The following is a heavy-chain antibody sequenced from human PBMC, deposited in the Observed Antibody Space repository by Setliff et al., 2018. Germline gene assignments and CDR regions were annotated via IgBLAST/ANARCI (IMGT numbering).Heavy chain of an antibody. CDR2: IYTDGTT. CDR1: GFTVSSNY. CDR3: VRGLPFDY. V-gene: IGHV3-66*01. J-gene: IGHJ4*02. Sequence: PGGSLRLSCAASGFTVSSNYMSWVRQAPGEGPEYVSIIYTDGTTYYTDSVKGRFTISRDNSKNTLYLQLNSLRAEDTAVYYCVRGLPFDYWGQGTLVTVSS.